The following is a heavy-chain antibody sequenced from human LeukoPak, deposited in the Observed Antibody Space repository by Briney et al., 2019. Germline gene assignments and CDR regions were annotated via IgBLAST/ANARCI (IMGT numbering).Heavy chain of an antibody. CDR2: INPNSGGT. Sequence: ASEKVSCKASGYTFTGYYMHWVRQAPGQGLEWVGLINPNSGGTNLAQKFQGSVTTTRDTSISTAYMELSRLRSDDTALYYCARDQCVYCSGGSLLGWGQGTLVTVSS. CDR3: ARDQCVYCSGGSLLG. D-gene: IGHD2-15*01. V-gene: IGHV1-2*02. J-gene: IGHJ4*02. CDR1: GYTFTGYY.